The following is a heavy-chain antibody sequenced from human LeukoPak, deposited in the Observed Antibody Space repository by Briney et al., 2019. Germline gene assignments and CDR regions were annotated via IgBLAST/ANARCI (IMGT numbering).Heavy chain of an antibody. CDR2: ISAYNGNT. CDR1: GYTFTSYG. D-gene: IGHD3-9*01. V-gene: IGHV1-18*01. CDR3: ARLGPYYDILPGYGMDV. Sequence: ASVKVSCKASGYTFTSYGISWVRQDPGQGLEWMGWISAYNGNTNYAQKLQGRVTMTTDTSTSTAYMELRSLRSDDTAVYYCARLGPYYDILPGYGMDVWGQGTTVTVSS. J-gene: IGHJ6*02.